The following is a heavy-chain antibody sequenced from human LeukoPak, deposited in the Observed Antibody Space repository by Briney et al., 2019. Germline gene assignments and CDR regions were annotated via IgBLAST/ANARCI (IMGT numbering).Heavy chain of an antibody. CDR2: MSFDGDSE. D-gene: IGHD5-12*01. CDR3: AINGGGDSGYGNFDY. CDR1: GFTFSTYP. J-gene: IGHJ4*02. Sequence: GGSLRLSCAASGFTFSTYPMHWVRQAPGKGLEWVAVMSFDGDSEYYSDSVRGRFTVSRDNAKSTLYLQMNSLRAEDTAFYYCAINGGGDSGYGNFDYWGQGTLVTVSS. V-gene: IGHV3-30-3*01.